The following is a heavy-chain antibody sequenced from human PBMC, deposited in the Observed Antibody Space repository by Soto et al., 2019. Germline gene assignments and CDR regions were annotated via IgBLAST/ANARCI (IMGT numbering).Heavy chain of an antibody. J-gene: IGHJ4*02. D-gene: IGHD6-13*01. Sequence: GGSLRLSCAASGFTFSSYAMSWVRQAPGKGLEWVSAISGSGGSTYYADSVKGRFTISRDNSKNTLYLQMNSLRAEDTAVYYCAIARVSPCYFDYWGQGTLVTVSS. V-gene: IGHV3-23*01. CDR2: ISGSGGST. CDR1: GFTFSSYA. CDR3: AIARVSPCYFDY.